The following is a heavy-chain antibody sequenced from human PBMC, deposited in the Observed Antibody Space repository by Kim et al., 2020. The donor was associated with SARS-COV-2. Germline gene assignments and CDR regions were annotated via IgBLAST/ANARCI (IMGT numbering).Heavy chain of an antibody. J-gene: IGHJ5*02. CDR3: AIDWGYCSSTSCSPWFDP. CDR1: GGTFSSYA. Sequence: SVKVSCKASGGTFSSYAISWVRQAPGQGLEWMGRIIPILGIANYAQKFQGRVTITADKSTSTAYMELSSLRSEDTAVYYCAIDWGYCSSTSCSPWFDPWGQGTLVPVSS. CDR2: IIPILGIA. D-gene: IGHD2-2*01. V-gene: IGHV1-69*04.